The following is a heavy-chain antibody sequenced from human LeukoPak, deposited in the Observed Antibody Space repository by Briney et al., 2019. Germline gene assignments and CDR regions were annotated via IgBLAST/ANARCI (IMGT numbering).Heavy chain of an antibody. D-gene: IGHD1-26*01. J-gene: IGHJ6*03. Sequence: GSLRLSCAASGFTFSDYYMSWIRQPPGKGLEWIGDINSGGDTNYNPSLKSRVTLSVDTSKNQFSLRLTSVTAADTAMYYCARTYAIVGTTAYYFYYYYMDVWAKGTMVTISS. V-gene: IGHV4-34*01. CDR2: INSGGDT. CDR3: ARTYAIVGTTAYYFYYYYMDV. CDR1: GFTFSDYY.